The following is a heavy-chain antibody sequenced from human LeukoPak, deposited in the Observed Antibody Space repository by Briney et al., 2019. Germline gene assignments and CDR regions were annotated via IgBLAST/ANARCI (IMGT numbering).Heavy chain of an antibody. CDR3: VRENWYYDY. D-gene: IGHD1-1*01. V-gene: IGHV1-2*02. CDR2: MYPKNGGT. J-gene: IGHJ4*02. Sequence: ASVKVSCKASGYSFNNYYIHWVRQAPGQGLEWVGWMYPKNGGTNYAQNFQGRDTLTRDTSITTAYMELSSLNSDDTALYYCVRENWYYDYWGQGTLVTVSS. CDR1: GYSFNNYY.